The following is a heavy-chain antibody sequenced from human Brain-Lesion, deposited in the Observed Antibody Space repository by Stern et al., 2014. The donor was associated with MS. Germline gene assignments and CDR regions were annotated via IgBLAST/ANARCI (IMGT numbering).Heavy chain of an antibody. CDR1: GGSISSGSDY. Sequence: VQLVESGPGLVKPSQTLSLTCTVSGGSISSGSDYWSWIRQPVGKGLEWIGRIHPSGSAFYTPSLKSRVPISTDTSMNQFSLELNPATAADTAIYYCASGYRIFDYWGQGILVTVSS. J-gene: IGHJ4*02. D-gene: IGHD5-18*01. V-gene: IGHV4-61*02. CDR3: ASGYRIFDY. CDR2: IHPSGSA.